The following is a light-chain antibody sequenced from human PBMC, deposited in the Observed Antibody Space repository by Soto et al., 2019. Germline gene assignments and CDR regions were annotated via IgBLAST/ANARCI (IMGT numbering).Light chain of an antibody. V-gene: IGLV2-11*01. CDR1: SSDVGGYDY. CDR2: DVS. J-gene: IGLJ1*01. CDR3: CSYAGSYTLDV. Sequence: QSALTQPRSVSGSPGQSVTISCTGTSSDVGGYDYVSWYQKHPGKAPNLVIYDVSERPSGVPDRISGSKSGNTASLTISGLQAEDEADYYCCSYAGSYTLDVFGTGTKVTVL.